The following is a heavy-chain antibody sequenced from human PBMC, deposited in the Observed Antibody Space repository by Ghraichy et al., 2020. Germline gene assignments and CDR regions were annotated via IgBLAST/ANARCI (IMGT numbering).Heavy chain of an antibody. V-gene: IGHV1-3*01. CDR2: INAGNGNT. CDR3: AKLEHYYGSGSYYDYFDY. J-gene: IGHJ4*02. CDR1: GYTFTSYA. Sequence: ASVKVSCKASGYTFTSYAMHWVRQAPGQRLEWMGWINAGNGNTKYSQKFQGRVTITRDTSASTAYMELSSLRSEDTAVYYCAKLEHYYGSGSYYDYFDYWGQGTLVTVSS. D-gene: IGHD3-10*01.